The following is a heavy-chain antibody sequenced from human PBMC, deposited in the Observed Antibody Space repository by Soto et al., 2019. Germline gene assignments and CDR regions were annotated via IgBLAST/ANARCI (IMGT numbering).Heavy chain of an antibody. CDR3: ARGIKYGAYSRWFDP. CDR1: GYTFTSYD. J-gene: IGHJ5*02. D-gene: IGHD4-17*01. V-gene: IGHV1-8*01. Sequence: ASVKVSCKASGYTFTSYDINWVRQATGQGLEYLGWMNPNSGNTGYVQKFQGRVTMTRDTSISTAYMELSSLRSEDSAVYFCARGIKYGAYSRWFDPWGQGTLVTISS. CDR2: MNPNSGNT.